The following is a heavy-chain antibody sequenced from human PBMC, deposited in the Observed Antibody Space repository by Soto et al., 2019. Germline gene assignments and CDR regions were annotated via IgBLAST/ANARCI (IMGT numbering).Heavy chain of an antibody. Sequence: EVQLLESGGGLVQPGGSLRLSCAASGFTFSSYAMSWVRQAPGKGLEWVSAISGSGGSTYYADSVKGRFTISRDNSKNTPALQMNSLRAGDTAVYYWAKDAGAISDWHGGLYWGQGTLVTVSS. CDR3: AKDAGAISDWHGGLY. CDR1: GFTFSSYA. V-gene: IGHV3-23*01. J-gene: IGHJ4*02. D-gene: IGHD6-19*01. CDR2: ISGSGGST.